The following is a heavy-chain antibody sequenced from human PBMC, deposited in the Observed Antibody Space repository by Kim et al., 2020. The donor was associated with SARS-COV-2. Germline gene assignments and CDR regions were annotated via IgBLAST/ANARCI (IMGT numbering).Heavy chain of an antibody. V-gene: IGHV5-51*01. CDR2: IYPGDSDI. Sequence: GESLKISCKASGYTFTSYWIGWVRLTPGKGLEWMGMIYPGDSDIRYSPSFQGQVTVSADKSINTGYLQWNSLKASDSAMYYCVRPRNYFAGGTWNLEKFDYWGQGTLVTVSS. D-gene: IGHD1-7*01. J-gene: IGHJ4*02. CDR1: GYTFTSYW. CDR3: VRPRNYFAGGTWNLEKFDY.